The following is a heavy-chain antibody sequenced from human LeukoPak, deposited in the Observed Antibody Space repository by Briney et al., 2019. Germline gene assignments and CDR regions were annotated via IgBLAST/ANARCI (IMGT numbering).Heavy chain of an antibody. D-gene: IGHD3-10*01. Sequence: SETPSLTCTLSGDSISSSDHYWVWIRQSPGKGLEWIGSVSQSGNTYYKSSLKSRVTVSIDTSKNEFSLILTSATAADTAEYYCARHLYYSASAFWYIDLWGRGTLVIVSP. CDR1: GDSISSSDHY. CDR3: ARHLYYSASAFWYIDL. V-gene: IGHV4-39*01. J-gene: IGHJ2*01. CDR2: VSQSGNT.